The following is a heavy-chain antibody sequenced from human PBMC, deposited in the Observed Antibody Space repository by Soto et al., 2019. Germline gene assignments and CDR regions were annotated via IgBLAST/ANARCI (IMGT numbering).Heavy chain of an antibody. V-gene: IGHV3-15*01. J-gene: IGHJ6*02. CDR3: TTDYPAYYYGSGSYYGSYYGMDV. CDR1: GFTFSNAW. D-gene: IGHD3-10*01. Sequence: WGSLRLSCAASGFTFSNAWMICVRHSPFKGLEWVGRIKSKTDGGTTDYAAPVKGRFTISRDDSKNTLYLQMNSLKTEDTAVYYCTTDYPAYYYGSGSYYGSYYGMDVWGQGTTVTVSS. CDR2: IKSKTDGGTT.